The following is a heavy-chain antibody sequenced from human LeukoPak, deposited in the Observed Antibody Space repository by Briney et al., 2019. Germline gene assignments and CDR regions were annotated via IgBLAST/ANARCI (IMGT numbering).Heavy chain of an antibody. J-gene: IGHJ4*02. D-gene: IGHD6-13*01. Sequence: GGSLRLSCAASGFTFSSFGMHWVRQAPGKGLEWVAIIWYGANNKYYADSVKGRFTISRDDSKSTLYLLMNSLRAEDTAVYYCARASNSSRLSDYWGQGTLVTVSS. CDR2: IWYGANNK. CDR3: ARASNSSRLSDY. CDR1: GFTFSSFG. V-gene: IGHV3-33*01.